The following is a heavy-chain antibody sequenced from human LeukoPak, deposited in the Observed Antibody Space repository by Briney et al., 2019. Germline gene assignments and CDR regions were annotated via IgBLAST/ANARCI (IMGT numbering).Heavy chain of an antibody. CDR1: AFTFSSYW. CDR2: INSDGSST. J-gene: IGHJ2*01. D-gene: IGHD2-15*01. V-gene: IGHV3-74*01. CDR3: ARGSDCSGGSCYSYWYFDL. Sequence: GGSLRLPCAASAFTFSSYWMHRVRQAPGKGLVWVSRINSDGSSTSYADSVKGRFTISRDNAKNTLYLQMNSLRAEDTAMYYCARGSDCSGGSCYSYWYFDLWGRGTLVTVSS.